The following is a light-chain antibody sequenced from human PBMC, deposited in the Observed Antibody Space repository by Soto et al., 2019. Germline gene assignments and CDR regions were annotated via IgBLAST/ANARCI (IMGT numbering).Light chain of an antibody. V-gene: IGKV3-20*01. CDR2: ASS. CDR3: QHYGNSHMYT. Sequence: IVLTQSPGTLSLSPGERATLSCRASQSFSSSYLAWYQQQPGQAPRILIFASSKRATGIPDRFTGSGSGADFTLTISRLEPEDFAVYYCQHYGNSHMYTFGQGTKLEI. J-gene: IGKJ2*01. CDR1: QSFSSSY.